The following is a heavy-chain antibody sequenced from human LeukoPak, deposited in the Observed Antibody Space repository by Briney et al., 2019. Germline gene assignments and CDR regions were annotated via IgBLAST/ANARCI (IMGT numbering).Heavy chain of an antibody. CDR1: GFTFSSYW. D-gene: IGHD3/OR15-3a*01. CDR2: IKQDGSEK. V-gene: IGHV3-7*01. J-gene: IGHJ4*02. CDR3: ARDGPFDY. Sequence: PGGSLRLSCAASGFTFSSYWMSWVRQAPGKGLEWVANIKQDGSEKYYVDSVKGRFTISRDNVKDSVYLQMNSLTAEDTAVYYCARDGPFDYWGQATLVTVSS.